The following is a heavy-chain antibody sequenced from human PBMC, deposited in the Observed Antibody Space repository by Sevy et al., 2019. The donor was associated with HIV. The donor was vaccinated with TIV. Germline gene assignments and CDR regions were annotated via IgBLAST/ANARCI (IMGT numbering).Heavy chain of an antibody. CDR3: AKEGYYYDSRSSDWFDP. CDR1: GFNFSPYA. J-gene: IGHJ5*02. D-gene: IGHD3-22*01. V-gene: IGHV3-30*18. CDR2: ISSHGSTR. Sequence: GGSLRLSCAASGFNFSPYAMHWVRQGPGKGLEWVATISSHGSTRSYVDSVKGRFSISRDNSKNTLYLQMNNLTPVDTAVFYCAKEGYYYDSRSSDWFDPWGPGTLVTVSS.